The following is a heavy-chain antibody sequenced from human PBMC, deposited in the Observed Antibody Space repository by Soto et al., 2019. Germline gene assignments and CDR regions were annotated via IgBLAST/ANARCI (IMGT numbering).Heavy chain of an antibody. D-gene: IGHD3-22*01. CDR2: IYHSGST. CDR1: GNSFSTTNW. J-gene: IGHJ4*02. Sequence: SATLSLTCVVSGNSFSTTNWRRFVRQSPGKGLEWIGEIYHSGSTNYNPSLKSRVTISVDKSKNQFSLKLSSVTAADTAVYYCARDVGYHYDGSPSGQFDFWGQGTLVTVSS. CDR3: ARDVGYHYDGSPSGQFDF. V-gene: IGHV4-4*02.